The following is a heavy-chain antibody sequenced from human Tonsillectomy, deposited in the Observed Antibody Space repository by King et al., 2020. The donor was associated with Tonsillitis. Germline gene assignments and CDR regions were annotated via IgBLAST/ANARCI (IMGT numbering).Heavy chain of an antibody. J-gene: IGHJ4*02. Sequence: VQLVESGGGLVKPGGSLRLSCAASGFTFSNAWMSWVRQAPGKGLEWVCRIKSKTDGGTTDYAAPVKGRFTISRDDSKNTLYLQMNSLKTEDTAVYYCTTAYYYASSGYYYLPFDYWGQGTLVTVSS. V-gene: IGHV3-15*01. CDR1: GFTFSNAW. CDR2: IKSKTDGGTT. D-gene: IGHD3-22*01. CDR3: TTAYYYASSGYYYLPFDY.